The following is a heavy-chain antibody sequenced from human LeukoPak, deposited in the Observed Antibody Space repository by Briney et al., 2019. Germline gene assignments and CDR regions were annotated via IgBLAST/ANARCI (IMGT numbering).Heavy chain of an antibody. D-gene: IGHD2-2*02. CDR1: GFTFSSYA. J-gene: IGHJ5*02. Sequence: GGSLRLSCAASGFTFSSYAMSWVRQAPGKGLEWVSAISGSGGSAYYADSVKGRFTISRDNSKNTLYLQMNSLRAEDTAVYYCAKGYCSSTSCYSRFDPWGQGTLVTVSS. CDR3: AKGYCSSTSCYSRFDP. V-gene: IGHV3-23*01. CDR2: ISGSGGSA.